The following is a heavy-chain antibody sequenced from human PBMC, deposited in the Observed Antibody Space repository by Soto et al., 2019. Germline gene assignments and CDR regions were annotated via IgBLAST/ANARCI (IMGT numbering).Heavy chain of an antibody. V-gene: IGHV6-1*01. D-gene: IGHD6-13*01. J-gene: IGHJ4*02. CDR3: ARDSAAGTGGDFDY. Sequence: KQSQTLSLTCAISGDSVSSNSAAWNWIRQSPSRGLEWLGRTYYRSKWDNDYAVSVKSRITINPDTSKNQFSLQLNSVTPEDTAVYYGARDSAAGTGGDFDYWGQGTLVTVSS. CDR2: TYYRSKWDN. CDR1: GDSVSSNSAA.